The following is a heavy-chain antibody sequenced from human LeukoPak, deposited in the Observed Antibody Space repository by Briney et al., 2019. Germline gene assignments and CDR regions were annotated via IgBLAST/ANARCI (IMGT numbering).Heavy chain of an antibody. CDR3: ATVSEF. J-gene: IGHJ4*02. V-gene: IGHV3-74*01. CDR1: GFTFTNYW. CDR2: INNDGTGT. Sequence: GGSLRLSCAASGFTFTNYWMHWVRQVPGKGLVWVAGINNDGTGTFYADSVQGRFTISGDNAKNTVYLQMNTLRPEDTALYHCATVSEFWGQGTLVTVSS.